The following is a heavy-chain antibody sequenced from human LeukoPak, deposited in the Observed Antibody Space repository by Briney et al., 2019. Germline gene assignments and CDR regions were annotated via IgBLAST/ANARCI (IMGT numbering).Heavy chain of an antibody. CDR2: IYYSGST. Sequence: SETVSLTCTVSGGSISSYYWSWIRQPPGKGLEWIGYIYYSGSTNYNPSLKSRVTISVDTSKNQFSLKLSSVTAADTAVYYCSRYPEGGPYNWFDPWGQGTLVTVSS. V-gene: IGHV4-59*01. J-gene: IGHJ5*02. CDR1: GGSISSYY. D-gene: IGHD1-14*01. CDR3: SRYPEGGPYNWFDP.